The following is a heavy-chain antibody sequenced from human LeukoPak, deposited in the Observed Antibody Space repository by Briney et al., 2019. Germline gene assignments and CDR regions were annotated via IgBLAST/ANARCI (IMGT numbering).Heavy chain of an antibody. CDR2: IIPILGIA. J-gene: IGHJ4*02. CDR3: ARETAERGVRSDY. Sequence: ASVKVSCKASGGTFSSYAISWVRQAPGQGLEWMGRIIPILGIANYAQKFQGRVTITADKSTSTAYMELSSLRSEDTAVYYCARETAERGVRSDYWGQGTLVTVSS. CDR1: GGTFSSYA. D-gene: IGHD3-10*01. V-gene: IGHV1-69*04.